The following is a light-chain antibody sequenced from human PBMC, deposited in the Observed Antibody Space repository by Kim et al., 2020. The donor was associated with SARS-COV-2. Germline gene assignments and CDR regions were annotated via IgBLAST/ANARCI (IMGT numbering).Light chain of an antibody. CDR1: QSVSSN. CDR3: QQYNTWPLYS. CDR2: GAS. Sequence: VSPGERATLSCRASQSVSSNLAWYQQKPGQAPRLLIYGASTRATGIPARFSGSGSGTEFTLTISSLQSEDFAVYYCQQYNTWPLYSFGQGTKLEI. V-gene: IGKV3-15*01. J-gene: IGKJ2*03.